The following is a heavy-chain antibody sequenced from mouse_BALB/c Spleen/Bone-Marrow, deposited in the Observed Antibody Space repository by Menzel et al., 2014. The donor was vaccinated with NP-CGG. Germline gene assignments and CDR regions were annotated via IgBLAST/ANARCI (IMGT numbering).Heavy chain of an antibody. CDR2: XNXYNGDT. CDR3: GRVXXXXXXXXXX. J-gene: IGHJ2*01. Sequence: VQLQQSGPELVKPGASVKISCKASGYSFTGYFMNWVKQSHGKSLEWIGXXNXYNGDTFYNQKFKGKATLTVDKSSSXAHMELLSLTXEXSAVYYCGRVXXXXXXXXXXWGQGTTLTVSS. CDR1: GYSFTGYF. V-gene: IGHV1-37*01.